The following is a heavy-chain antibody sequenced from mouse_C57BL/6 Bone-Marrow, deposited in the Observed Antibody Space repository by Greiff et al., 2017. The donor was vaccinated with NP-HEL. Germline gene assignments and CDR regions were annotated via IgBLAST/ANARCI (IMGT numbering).Heavy chain of an antibody. Sequence: VKLVESGPGLVQPSQSLSITCTVSGFSLTSYGVHWVRQSPGKGLEWLGVIWRGGSTDYNAAFMSRLSITKDNSKSQVFFKMNSLQADDTAIYYCAKKNSYYGSSYWYFDVWGTGTTVTVSS. CDR2: IWRGGST. J-gene: IGHJ1*03. CDR3: AKKNSYYGSSYWYFDV. D-gene: IGHD1-1*01. CDR1: GFSLTSYG. V-gene: IGHV2-5*01.